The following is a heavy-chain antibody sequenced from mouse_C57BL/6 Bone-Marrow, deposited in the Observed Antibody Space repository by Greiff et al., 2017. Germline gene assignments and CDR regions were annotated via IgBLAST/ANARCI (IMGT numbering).Heavy chain of an antibody. CDR1: GFNIKDDY. V-gene: IGHV14-4*01. CDR3: AAAQVRDYARDY. D-gene: IGHD3-2*02. Sequence: EVQLQQSGAELVRPGASVKLSCTASGFNIKDDYMHWVKQRPEQGLEWIGWIDPENGDTEYASKFQGKATITADTSSNTAYLQLSSLTSEDSAVYYCAAAQVRDYARDYWGQGTSVTVSS. CDR2: IDPENGDT. J-gene: IGHJ4*01.